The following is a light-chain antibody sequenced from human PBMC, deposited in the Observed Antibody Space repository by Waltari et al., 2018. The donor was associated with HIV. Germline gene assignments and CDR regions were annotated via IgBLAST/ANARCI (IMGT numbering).Light chain of an antibody. J-gene: IGKJ1*01. CDR1: QSLLYRFDGQHY. V-gene: IGKV4-1*01. CDR3: QEYYSHYPT. Sequence: DVVLTQSPDSVAVSLGERATINCKSSQSLLYRFDGQHYLVWYQQRLGYSPKLLISWASTRESGVPDRFSGSGSGTDFTLTINNVQPEDAAVYYCQEYYSHYPTFGQGTKVEIK. CDR2: WAS.